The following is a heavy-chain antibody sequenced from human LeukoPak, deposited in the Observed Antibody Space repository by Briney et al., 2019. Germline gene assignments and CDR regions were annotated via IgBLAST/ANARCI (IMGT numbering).Heavy chain of an antibody. Sequence: SETLPLTCTVSGGSISSYYWSWIRQPPGKGLEWIGYIYYSGSTNYNPSLKSRVTISVDTSKNQFSLKLSSVTAADTAVYYCARGGIDGDYAYYFDYWSQGTLVTVSS. CDR3: ARGGIDGDYAYYFDY. J-gene: IGHJ4*02. CDR1: GGSISSYY. D-gene: IGHD4-17*01. V-gene: IGHV4-59*01. CDR2: IYYSGST.